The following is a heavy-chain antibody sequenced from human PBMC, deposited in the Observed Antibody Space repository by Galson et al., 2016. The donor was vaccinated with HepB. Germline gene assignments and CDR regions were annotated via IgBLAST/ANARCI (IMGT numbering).Heavy chain of an antibody. CDR2: INPNTGDT. J-gene: IGHJ4*02. V-gene: IGHV1-2*02. Sequence: SVKVSCKASGYTFTECFIHWVRQTPGQGLEWMGWINPNTGDTVYAQKFQGRVTMTRDTSIATAYMVVSRLRSDDTAVYYCARTRTKLATIDYWGQGTLATVSS. CDR3: ARTRTKLATIDY. CDR1: GYTFTECF. D-gene: IGHD5-24*01.